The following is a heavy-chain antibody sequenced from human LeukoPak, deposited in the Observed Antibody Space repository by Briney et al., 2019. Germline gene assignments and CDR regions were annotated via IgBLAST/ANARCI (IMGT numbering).Heavy chain of an antibody. J-gene: IGHJ4*02. CDR3: ARGYCSSTSCYGDFDF. D-gene: IGHD2-2*01. CDR1: GYNFTNYW. CDR2: LYPGDSDT. Sequence: GESLKISCKVSGYNFTNYWIGWVRQMPGKGLDWMGILYPGDSDTRYSPSFQGQVTISADKSINTAYLQWSSLKASDTAIYYCARGYCSSTSCYGDFDFWGQGTLATVSS. V-gene: IGHV5-51*01.